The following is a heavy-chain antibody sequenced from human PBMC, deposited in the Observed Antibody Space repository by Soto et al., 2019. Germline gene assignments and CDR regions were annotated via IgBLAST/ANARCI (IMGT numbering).Heavy chain of an antibody. CDR2: IYSGGST. Sequence: EVQLVETGGGLIQPGGSLRLSCAASGFTVSSNYMSWVRQAPGKGLEWGSVIYSGGSTYYADSVKGRFTISRDNSKNTLHLQMNSLGAEDTAVYYGARDRGYRSGWYVSTGWSDPWGQGTLVTVSS. CDR1: GFTVSSNY. J-gene: IGHJ5*02. V-gene: IGHV3-53*02. CDR3: ARDRGYRSGWYVSTGWSDP. D-gene: IGHD6-19*01.